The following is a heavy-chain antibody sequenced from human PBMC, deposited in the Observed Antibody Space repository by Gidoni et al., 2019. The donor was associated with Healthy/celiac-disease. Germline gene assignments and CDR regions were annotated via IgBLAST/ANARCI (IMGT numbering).Heavy chain of an antibody. Sequence: EVQLVESGGGLVQPGGSLRLSCAASGFTFSSYLMSWVRQAPGKGLEWVANIKQDGSEKYYVDSVKGRFTISRDNAKNSLYLQMNSLRAEDTAVYYCARDVEDYYYMDVWGKGTTVTVSS. CDR3: ARDVEDYYYMDV. CDR1: GFTFSSYL. V-gene: IGHV3-7*03. CDR2: IKQDGSEK. J-gene: IGHJ6*03.